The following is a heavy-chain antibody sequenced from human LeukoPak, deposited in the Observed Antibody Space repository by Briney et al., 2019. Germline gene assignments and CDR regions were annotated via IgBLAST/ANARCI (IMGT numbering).Heavy chain of an antibody. CDR3: ARYSSGYGVDY. D-gene: IGHD6-19*01. CDR2: IYHSGTT. CDR1: GYSITTGYY. J-gene: IGHJ4*02. V-gene: IGHV4-38-2*02. Sequence: KTSETLSLTCTVSGYSITTGYYWAWIRQPPGKGLEWIGSIYHSGTTHYNPSLKSRVTISVDTSKNQFSLKLSSVTAADTAVYYCARYSSGYGVDYWGQGTLVTVSS.